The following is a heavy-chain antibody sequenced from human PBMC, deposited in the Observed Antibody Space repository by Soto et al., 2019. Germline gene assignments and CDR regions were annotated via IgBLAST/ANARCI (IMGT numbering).Heavy chain of an antibody. D-gene: IGHD1-7*01. CDR2: ISGDGSST. V-gene: IGHV3-74*01. CDR1: EFTFRSYW. CDR3: ARSLPGTYGAFDL. Sequence: EVQLVDSGGGLVQPGGSLRLSCAASEFTFRSYWMHWVRQSPGKGLVWVSRISGDGSSTNYADSVKGRFTICRDNAKNTVYLQIDSLRAEDPAVYYCARSLPGTYGAFDLWGQGTMVTVSS. J-gene: IGHJ3*01.